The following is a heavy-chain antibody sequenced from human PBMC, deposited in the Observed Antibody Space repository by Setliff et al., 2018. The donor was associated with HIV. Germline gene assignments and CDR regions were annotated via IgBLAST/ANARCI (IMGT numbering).Heavy chain of an antibody. J-gene: IGHJ4*02. V-gene: IGHV1-69*05. CDR2: SIPLFGTV. D-gene: IGHD1-26*01. CDR1: GDTFSNSA. CDR3: ARDRSYYPNYFDY. Sequence: SVKVSCKASGDTFSNSALTWVRQAPGQGLEWMGGSIPLFGTVTYAQRFQGRVTITTDELMTTSYMELSSLRSEDTAVYYCARDRSYYPNYFDYWGQGTLVTVSS.